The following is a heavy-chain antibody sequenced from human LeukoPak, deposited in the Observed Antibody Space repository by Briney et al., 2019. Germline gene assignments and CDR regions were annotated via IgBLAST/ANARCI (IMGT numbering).Heavy chain of an antibody. Sequence: GSSVKVSCKASGGTFSSYAISWVRQAPGQGLEWMGGIIPIFGTANYAQKFQGRVTITADESTSTAYMELSSLRSEDTAVYYCARMNYPYNWNDGEPDFDYWGQGTLVTVSS. CDR3: ARMNYPYNWNDGEPDFDY. J-gene: IGHJ4*02. CDR1: GGTFSSYA. D-gene: IGHD1-1*01. CDR2: IIPIFGTA. V-gene: IGHV1-69*01.